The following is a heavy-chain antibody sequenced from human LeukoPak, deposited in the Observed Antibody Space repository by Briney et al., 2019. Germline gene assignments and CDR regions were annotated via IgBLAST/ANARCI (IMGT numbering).Heavy chain of an antibody. CDR2: TLYRSKWLN. D-gene: IGHD3-3*01. CDR1: GDSISSNSAA. V-gene: IGHV6-1*01. J-gene: IGHJ3*01. CDR3: TRGPDDLLHGRAFDF. Sequence: SQTLSLTCALSGDSISSNSAAWNWIRLSPSRGLEWLGSTLYRSKWLNDYAPSVKGRITINPDTSKNQFSLQLKSVTPEDTALYYCTRGPDDLLHGRAFDFWGQGTMVTVSS.